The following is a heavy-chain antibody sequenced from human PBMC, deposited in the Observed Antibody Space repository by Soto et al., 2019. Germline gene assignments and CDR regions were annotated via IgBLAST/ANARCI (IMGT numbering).Heavy chain of an antibody. D-gene: IGHD2-2*01. CDR1: GGTFSSYA. J-gene: IGHJ6*02. V-gene: IGHV1-69*01. CDR3: AMPEGYCSSTSCYGPNYYYYYGMDV. Sequence: QVQLVQSGAEVKKPGSSVKVSCKASGGTFSSYAISWVRQAPGQGLEWMGGIIPIFGTANYAQKFQGRVTNTADESTSTAYMELSSLISDDTVVHYCAMPEGYCSSTSCYGPNYYYYYGMDVWVQGTTVTVSS. CDR2: IIPIFGTA.